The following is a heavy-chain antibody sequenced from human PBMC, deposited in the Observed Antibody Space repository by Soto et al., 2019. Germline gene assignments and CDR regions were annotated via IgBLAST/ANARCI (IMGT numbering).Heavy chain of an antibody. Sequence: PSETLSLTCTVSGGSISSGDYYWSWIRQPPGKGLEWIGYIYYSGSTYYNPSLKSRVTISVDTSKNQFSLKLSSVTAADTAVYYGASDYSNYFGWLDTGGQGTLVTVSS. V-gene: IGHV4-30-4*01. CDR3: ASDYSNYFGWLDT. J-gene: IGHJ5*02. CDR1: GGSISSGDYY. CDR2: IYYSGST. D-gene: IGHD4-4*01.